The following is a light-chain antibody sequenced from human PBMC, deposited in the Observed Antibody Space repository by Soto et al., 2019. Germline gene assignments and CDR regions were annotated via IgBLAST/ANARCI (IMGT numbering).Light chain of an antibody. J-gene: IGLJ1*01. CDR2: EVS. V-gene: IGLV2-14*01. CDR3: SSYTTNSNYV. CDR1: SGDVGAYNF. Sequence: QSVLTQPASVSGSPGQSITISCTGTSGDVGAYNFVSWYQQHPGKAPKLMIYEVSDRPSGVSNRFSGSKSGNTASLTISGLQAEDEAIYYCSSYTTNSNYVFGTGTKLTVL.